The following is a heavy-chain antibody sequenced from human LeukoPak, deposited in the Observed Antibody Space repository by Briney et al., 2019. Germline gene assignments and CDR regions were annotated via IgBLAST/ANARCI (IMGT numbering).Heavy chain of an antibody. CDR2: IYYSGSS. V-gene: IGHV4-31*03. D-gene: IGHD3-16*01. CDR3: ARGALLPDRFFDY. CDR1: GGSISRGGYY. J-gene: IGHJ4*02. Sequence: TLSLTCTVSGGSISRGGYYWSWIRQHPGKGLEWIGYIYYSGSSYYNPSLKSRATISVDTSKNQFSLKLSSVTAADTAVYYCARGALLPDRFFDYWGQGTLVTVSS.